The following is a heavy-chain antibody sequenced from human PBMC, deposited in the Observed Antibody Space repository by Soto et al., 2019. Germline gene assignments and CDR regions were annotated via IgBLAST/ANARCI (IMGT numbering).Heavy chain of an antibody. V-gene: IGHV3-11*01. Sequence: QVELVESGGGLVKPGGSLRLSCAASGFTFSDYYMSWIRQAPGKGLEWLSHIGSSGSSIFYADSVKGRFTISRDNAKNSLYLQMNSLRVEDTAIYYCARDRYCSSAKCQGSVFAFHIWGQGTMVTVSS. CDR2: IGSSGSSI. CDR3: ARDRYCSSAKCQGSVFAFHI. D-gene: IGHD2-2*01. CDR1: GFTFSDYY. J-gene: IGHJ3*02.